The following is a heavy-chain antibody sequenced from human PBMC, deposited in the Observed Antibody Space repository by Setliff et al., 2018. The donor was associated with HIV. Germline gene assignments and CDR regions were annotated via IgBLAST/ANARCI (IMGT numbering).Heavy chain of an antibody. J-gene: IGHJ5*02. D-gene: IGHD1-20*01. V-gene: IGHV4-4*07. CDR1: GGSISGYY. CDR2: IYTSGST. Sequence: SETLSLTCTVSGGSISGYYWSWIRQPAGKGLEWIGRIYTSGSTNYNPSLKSRVTLSVDTSKNQFSLKLNSVTAADTAVYYCARDLPELTGRSLDPWGQGTLVTVSS. CDR3: ARDLPELTGRSLDP.